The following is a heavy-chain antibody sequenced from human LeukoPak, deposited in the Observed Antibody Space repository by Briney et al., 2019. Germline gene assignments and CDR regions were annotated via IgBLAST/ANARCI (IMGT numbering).Heavy chain of an antibody. Sequence: AAVKVTCKASGYTFTSSGIGLLRQAPGQGRDWMGCISAYNGNTNYAQKLQGRVTMTTDTSTSTAYMELRSLRSDDTAVYYCARGGNRWEQMGSWGQGTLVTVSS. CDR1: GYTFTSSG. D-gene: IGHD1-26*01. CDR2: ISAYNGNT. J-gene: IGHJ5*02. V-gene: IGHV1-18*01. CDR3: ARGGNRWEQMGS.